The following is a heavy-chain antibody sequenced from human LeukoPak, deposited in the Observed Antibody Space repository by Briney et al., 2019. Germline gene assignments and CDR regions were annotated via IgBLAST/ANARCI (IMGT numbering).Heavy chain of an antibody. CDR3: AREYYDSSGHQDWFDP. Sequence: PSETLSLTCTVSDGSITNYDWSWVRQPPGKGPEFIGYIHYSGTANYNPSLRSRVTISIDTSKKHFFLKLKSVTAADTAVCYCAREYYDSSGHQDWFDPWGQGTLVTVSS. J-gene: IGHJ5*02. CDR1: DGSITNYD. CDR2: IHYSGTA. V-gene: IGHV4-59*01. D-gene: IGHD3-22*01.